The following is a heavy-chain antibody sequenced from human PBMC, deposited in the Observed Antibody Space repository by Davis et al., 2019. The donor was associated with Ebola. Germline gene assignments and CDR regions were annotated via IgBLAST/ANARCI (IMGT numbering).Heavy chain of an antibody. V-gene: IGHV4-34*01. D-gene: IGHD6-13*01. CDR1: GCSFSGYY. CDR2: INHSGST. CDR3: ARGLPTPGSIAAVGSGWFDP. J-gene: IGHJ5*02. Sequence: MPSETLSLTCAVYGCSFSGYYWSWIRQLPGKGLEWIGEINHSGSTIYNPSLKSRVTISVDKSKNQFSLKLSSVTAADPAVYYFARGLPTPGSIAAVGSGWFDPWGQGTLVTVSS.